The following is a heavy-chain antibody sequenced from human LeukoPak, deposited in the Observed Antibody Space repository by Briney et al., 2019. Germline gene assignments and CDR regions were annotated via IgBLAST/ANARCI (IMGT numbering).Heavy chain of an antibody. Sequence: GGSLRLSCAASGFTFSSYSMNWVRQAPGKGLEWVSYISSSGSTIYYADSVKGRFTISRDNAKNSLYLQMNSLRAEDTAVYYCARDSYGRPYDYWGQGTLVTVSS. CDR1: GFTFSSYS. CDR3: ARDSYGRPYDY. J-gene: IGHJ4*02. D-gene: IGHD5-18*01. CDR2: ISSSGSTI. V-gene: IGHV3-48*04.